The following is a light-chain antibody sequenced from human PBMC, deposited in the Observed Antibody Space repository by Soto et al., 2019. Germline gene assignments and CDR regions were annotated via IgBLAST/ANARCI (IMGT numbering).Light chain of an antibody. V-gene: IGKV4-1*01. CDR3: QQYYSPPFT. Sequence: DIVMTQSPDSLAVSLGARATINCKPSQSVLYSSNNKNYLAWYQQKPGQPPKLLIYWASTRESGVPDRFSGSGSGTDFTLTISSLQAADVAVYYCQQYYSPPFTFGGGTKVEIK. CDR2: WAS. CDR1: QSVLYSSNNKNY. J-gene: IGKJ4*01.